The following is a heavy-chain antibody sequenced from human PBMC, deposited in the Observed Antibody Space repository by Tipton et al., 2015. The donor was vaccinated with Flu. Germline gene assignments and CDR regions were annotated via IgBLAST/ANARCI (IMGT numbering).Heavy chain of an antibody. Sequence: TLSLTCAVSGGSISSSHWWSWVRQPPGKGLEWIGTIYHSGSTYYNPSLKSRLTISVDTSKNQFSLKLSSVTAADTAVYYCARHTGDSVRGIIDYWGQGTLVTVSS. D-gene: IGHD3-10*02. J-gene: IGHJ4*02. V-gene: IGHV4-4*02. CDR3: ARHTGDSVRGIIDY. CDR1: GGSISSSHW. CDR2: IYHSGST.